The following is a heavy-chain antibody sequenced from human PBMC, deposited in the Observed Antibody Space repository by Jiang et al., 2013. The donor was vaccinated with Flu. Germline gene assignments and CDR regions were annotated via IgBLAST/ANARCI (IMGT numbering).Heavy chain of an antibody. CDR2: SIPVEH. D-gene: IGHD3-10*01. V-gene: IGHV4-61*02. CDR3: ARDHRVQYYGSGSLLFDY. Sequence: GPGLVQPSQTLSLTCTVSWWLHSAVVVTTGAGSGSPPGRDWSGLGVSIPVEHQLQPSLKSRVTISVDTSKNQFSLKLTSVTAADTAVYYCARDHRVQYYGSGSLLFDYWGQGTLV. J-gene: IGHJ4*02. CDR1: WLHSAVVVTT.